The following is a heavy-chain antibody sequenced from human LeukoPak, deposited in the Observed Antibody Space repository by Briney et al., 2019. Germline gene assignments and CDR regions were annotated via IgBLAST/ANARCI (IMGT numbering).Heavy chain of an antibody. J-gene: IGHJ4*02. CDR3: ARDGWDYGLDY. CDR1: GFTFSSYA. V-gene: IGHV3-30*04. CDR2: ISYDGSNK. Sequence: GRSLRLSCAASGFTFSSYAMHWVRQAPGKGLEWVAVISYDGSNKYYADSVKGRFTISRDNSKNTLYLQMNSLRAEDTAVYYCARDGWDYGLDYWGQGTLVTVSS. D-gene: IGHD4/OR15-4a*01.